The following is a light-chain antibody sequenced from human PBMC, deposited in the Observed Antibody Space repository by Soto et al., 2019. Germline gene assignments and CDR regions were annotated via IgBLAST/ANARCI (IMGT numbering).Light chain of an antibody. V-gene: IGLV2-11*01. CDR2: DVS. CDR1: SSDVGGYNY. J-gene: IGLJ1*01. Sequence: QSVLTQPRSVSGSPGQSVTISCTGTSSDVGGYNYVSWYQQHPGKAPKLMIYDVSKRPSGVPDRFSGSKSGNTASLTISGLQAEDEADYYCCSYAGSYLGVFGTGTKATVL. CDR3: CSYAGSYLGV.